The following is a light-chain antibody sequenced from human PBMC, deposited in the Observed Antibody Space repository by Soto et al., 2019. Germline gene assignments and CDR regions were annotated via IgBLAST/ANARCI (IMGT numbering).Light chain of an antibody. V-gene: IGKV1-39*01. CDR1: QSINIY. J-gene: IGKJ2*01. CDR2: AAS. CDR3: QQSYSTRGST. Sequence: DIQMTQSPSSLSASVGDRVTITCRATQSINIYLNWYQHRSGEAPKLLIYAASSLQRGVPSRFSGSGSGTDFSLTISSLQPEDFATYYCQQSYSTRGSTFGQGTKLEIK.